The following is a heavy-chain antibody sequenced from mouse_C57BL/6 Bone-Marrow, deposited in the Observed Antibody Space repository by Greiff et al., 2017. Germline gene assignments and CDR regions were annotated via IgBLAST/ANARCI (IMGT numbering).Heavy chain of an antibody. CDR2: IRSKSNNYAT. Sequence: VQLKESGGGLVQPKGSLKLSCAASGFSFNTYAMNWVRQAPGKGLEWVARIRSKSNNYATYYADSVKDRFTISRDDSESMLYLQMNNLKTEDTAMYYGVSRITTAFDVWGTGTTVTVSS. D-gene: IGHD1-1*01. CDR3: VSRITTAFDV. CDR1: GFSFNTYA. J-gene: IGHJ1*03. V-gene: IGHV10-1*01.